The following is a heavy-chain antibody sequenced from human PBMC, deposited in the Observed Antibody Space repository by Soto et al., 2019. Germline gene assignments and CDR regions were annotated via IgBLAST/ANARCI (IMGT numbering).Heavy chain of an antibody. J-gene: IGHJ3*02. CDR1: GYTFTSYA. V-gene: IGHV1-3*01. D-gene: IGHD3-3*01. Sequence: GASVKVSCKASGYTFTSYAMHWVRQAPGQRLEWMGWINAGNGNTKYSQKFQGRVTITRDTSASTAYMELSSLRSEDTAVYYCARAKLRFLLGGDRVAFDIWGQGTMVTVSS. CDR3: ARAKLRFLLGGDRVAFDI. CDR2: INAGNGNT.